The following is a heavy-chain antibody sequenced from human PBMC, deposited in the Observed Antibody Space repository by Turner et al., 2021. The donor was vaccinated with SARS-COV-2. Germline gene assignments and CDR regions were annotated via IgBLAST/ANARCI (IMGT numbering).Heavy chain of an antibody. Sequence: QVPLQQWGAGLLKPSETLSLTCAVYGGSFSGYYWTWIRQPPGKGLEWIGEIQPSGSTYYNPSLKSRVTISQDTSKSQFSLNLSSVTAADTAVYHCSRGDDSRKSGLLWGQGTLVTVSS. CDR1: GGSFSGYY. V-gene: IGHV4-34*01. J-gene: IGHJ4*02. CDR2: IQPSGST. D-gene: IGHD2-21*02. CDR3: SRGDDSRKSGLL.